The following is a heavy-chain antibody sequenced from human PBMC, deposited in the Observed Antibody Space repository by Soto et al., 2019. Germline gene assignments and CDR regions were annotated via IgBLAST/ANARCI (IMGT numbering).Heavy chain of an antibody. CDR3: ASAEGLNYYDSSGYLYYFDY. V-gene: IGHV1-69*13. J-gene: IGHJ4*02. CDR2: IIPIFGTA. D-gene: IGHD3-22*01. CDR1: GGAFSSYA. Sequence: SVKVSCKASGGAFSSYAISWVRQAPGQGLEWMGGIIPIFGTANYAQKFQGRVTITADESTSTAYMELRSLRSEDTAVYYCASAEGLNYYDSSGYLYYFDYRGQGTLVTVSS.